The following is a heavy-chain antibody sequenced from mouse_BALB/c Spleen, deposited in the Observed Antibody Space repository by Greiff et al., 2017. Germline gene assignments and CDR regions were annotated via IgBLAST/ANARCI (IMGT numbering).Heavy chain of an antibody. Sequence: EVQLQQSGTVLARPGASVKMSCKASGYTFTSYWMHWVKQRPGQGLEWIGAIYPGNSDTSYNQKFKGKAKLTAVTSTSTAYMELSSLTNEDSAVYYCTRGYGNYVGYFDYWGQGTTLTVSS. D-gene: IGHD2-1*01. CDR1: GYTFTSYW. J-gene: IGHJ2*01. V-gene: IGHV1-5*01. CDR2: IYPGNSDT. CDR3: TRGYGNYVGYFDY.